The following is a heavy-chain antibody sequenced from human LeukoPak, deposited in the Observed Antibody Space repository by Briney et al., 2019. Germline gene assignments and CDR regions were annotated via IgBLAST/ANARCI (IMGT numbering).Heavy chain of an antibody. CDR1: GGSINRYF. D-gene: IGHD6-13*01. CDR2: IYYSGTI. J-gene: IGHJ1*01. Sequence: SETLSLTCTVSGGSINRYFWTWIRQPPGKGLEWIAYIYYSGTINYNPSLKSRVTISVDTSKNQFSLRLFSVTASDTAVYYCATTFSGYVSSWPEYFQHWGQGILVTVSS. V-gene: IGHV4-59*08. CDR3: ATTFSGYVSSWPEYFQH.